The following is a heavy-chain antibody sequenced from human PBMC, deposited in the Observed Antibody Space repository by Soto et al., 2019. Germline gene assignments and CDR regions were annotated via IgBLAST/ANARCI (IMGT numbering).Heavy chain of an antibody. Sequence: GGSLRLSCAASGFTVSSNYMSLVRQAPGKGLEWVSVIYSGGSTYYADSVKGRFTISRDNSKNTLYLQMNSLRAEDTAVYYCARESKFYTSGMDVWGQGTTVTVSS. CDR2: IYSGGST. D-gene: IGHD3-9*01. J-gene: IGHJ6*02. V-gene: IGHV3-53*01. CDR3: ARESKFYTSGMDV. CDR1: GFTVSSNY.